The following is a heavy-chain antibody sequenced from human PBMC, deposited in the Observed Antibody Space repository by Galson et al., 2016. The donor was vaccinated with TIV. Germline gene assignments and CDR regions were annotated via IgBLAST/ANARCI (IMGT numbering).Heavy chain of an antibody. CDR1: GVSITSSTYY. Sequence: LSLTCTVSGVSITSSTYYWGWIRQPPGKGLEWIGSVYYNGDSYYNPSLKSRVTISVDTSKNQFSLKLNSVTAADTSIFYCARHGAWSWYFDLWGRGTLVTVSS. V-gene: IGHV4-39*01. J-gene: IGHJ2*01. D-gene: IGHD3-16*01. CDR3: ARHGAWSWYFDL. CDR2: VYYNGDS.